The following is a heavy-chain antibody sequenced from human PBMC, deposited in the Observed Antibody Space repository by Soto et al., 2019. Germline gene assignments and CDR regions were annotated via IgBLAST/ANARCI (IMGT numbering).Heavy chain of an antibody. D-gene: IGHD3-16*01. CDR3: ARDWFGIDY. V-gene: IGHV1-18*01. CDR2: INPYNGNT. CDR1: GYTFTSYG. J-gene: IGHJ4*02. Sequence: QVQLVQSGAEVKKPGASVKVSCKASGYTFTSYGISWVRQAPGQGLEWMGWINPYNGNTIYAQKLQGRVTMTTDTSTNTAYLELRCLRTVDPAVYYCARDWFGIDYWGQGTLVTVSS.